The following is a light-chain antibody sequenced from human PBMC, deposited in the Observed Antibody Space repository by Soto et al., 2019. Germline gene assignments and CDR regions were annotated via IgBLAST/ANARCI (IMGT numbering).Light chain of an antibody. CDR3: CSYTRSGTLI. J-gene: IGLJ1*01. CDR2: DVS. CDR1: RSDIGDYNY. Sequence: QSVLTQPASVSGSPGQSITISRVGTRSDIGDYNYVSWYQQHPGKVPKVIIYDVSNRPSGVSYRFSGTKSGNTASLTVSGLQAEDEADYYCCSYTRSGTLIFGTGTKVTVL. V-gene: IGLV2-14*01.